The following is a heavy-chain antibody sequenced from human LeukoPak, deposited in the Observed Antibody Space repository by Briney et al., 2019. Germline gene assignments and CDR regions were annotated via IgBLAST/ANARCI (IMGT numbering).Heavy chain of an antibody. CDR1: GYTFTSYG. CDR3: ARGKGGSPGYYYYYMDV. J-gene: IGHJ6*03. Sequence: GASVKVSCKASGYTFTSYGISWVRQAPGQGLEWMGWISAYNGNTNYAQKFQGRVTITTDESTSTAYMELSSLRSEDTAVYYCARGKGGSPGYYYYYMDVWGKGTTVTVSS. CDR2: ISAYNGNT. D-gene: IGHD1-26*01. V-gene: IGHV1-18*01.